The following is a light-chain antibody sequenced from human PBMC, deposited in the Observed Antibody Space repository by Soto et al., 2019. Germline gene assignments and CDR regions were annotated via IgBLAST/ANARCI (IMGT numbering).Light chain of an antibody. CDR1: GSVSSN. J-gene: IGKJ4*01. CDR2: NSF. CDR3: QQYNEWPLT. V-gene: IGKV3-15*01. Sequence: EIVLTQSPATLSVSQGERASLSCRASGSVSSNLAWYQQKPGQAPRLLIYNSFTRATGIPARVSGSGSGTEFTLTISSLQFEDFAVYYCQQYNEWPLTFGGGTKEEIK.